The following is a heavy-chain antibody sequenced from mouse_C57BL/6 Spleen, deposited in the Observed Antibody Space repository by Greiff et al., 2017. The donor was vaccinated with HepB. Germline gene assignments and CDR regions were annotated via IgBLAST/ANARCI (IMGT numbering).Heavy chain of an antibody. D-gene: IGHD1-1*01. J-gene: IGHJ2*01. CDR2: IYPGNSDT. CDR1: GYTFTSYW. CDR3: TSHYYGSTLYYFDY. V-gene: IGHV1-5*01. Sequence: DQLQESGTVLARPGASVKMSCKTSGYTFTSYWMHWVKQRPGQGLEWIGAIYPGNSDTSYNQKFKGKAKLTAVTSASTAYMELSSLTNEASAVYYCTSHYYGSTLYYFDYWGQGTTLTVSS.